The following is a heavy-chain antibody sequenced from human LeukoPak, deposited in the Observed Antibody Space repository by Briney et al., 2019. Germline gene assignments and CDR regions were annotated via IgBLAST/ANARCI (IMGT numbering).Heavy chain of an antibody. CDR1: GFTFSNYW. Sequence: GGSLRLSCAASGFTFSNYWMHWVRQAPGKGLMWVSRISSDGSSTTSADSVKGRFTISRDNAKNTLYLQMNSLRAEDTAVYYCAKGGATVIDYWGQGTLVTVSS. CDR2: ISSDGSST. CDR3: AKGGATVIDY. J-gene: IGHJ4*02. D-gene: IGHD4-17*01. V-gene: IGHV3-74*01.